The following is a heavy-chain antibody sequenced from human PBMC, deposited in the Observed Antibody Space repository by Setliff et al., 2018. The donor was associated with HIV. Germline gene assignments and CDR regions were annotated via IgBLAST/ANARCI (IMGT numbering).Heavy chain of an antibody. Sequence: PGGSLRLSCAASGFTFSSAWMSWVRQAPGKGLEWVGRIKSKTDGGTTDYAAPVKGRFTISRDDSRNTLFLHMSDLKTEDTGVYYCAADVPNFSDDYIPIDYWGRGTLVTVSS. V-gene: IGHV3-15*01. CDR2: IKSKTDGGTT. D-gene: IGHD4-4*01. CDR1: GFTFSSAW. CDR3: AADVPNFSDDYIPIDY. J-gene: IGHJ4*02.